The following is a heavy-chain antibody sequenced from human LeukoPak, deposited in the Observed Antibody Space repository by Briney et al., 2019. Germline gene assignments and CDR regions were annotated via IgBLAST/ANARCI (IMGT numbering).Heavy chain of an antibody. Sequence: ASVKVSCKASGYTFTGYYMHWVRQAPGQGLEWMGWINTNTGNPTYAQGFTGRFVFSLDTSVSTAYLQINSLKAEDTAVYYCARLGVPYYYYYMDVWGKGTTVTVSS. CDR1: GYTFTGYY. V-gene: IGHV7-4-1*02. CDR3: ARLGVPYYYYYMDV. CDR2: INTNTGNP. D-gene: IGHD3-10*01. J-gene: IGHJ6*03.